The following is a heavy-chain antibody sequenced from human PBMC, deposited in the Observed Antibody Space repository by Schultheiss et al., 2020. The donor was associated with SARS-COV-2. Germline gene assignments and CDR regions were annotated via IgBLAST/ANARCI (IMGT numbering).Heavy chain of an antibody. CDR1: GYTFTSYD. V-gene: IGHV1-8*01. CDR2: MNPNSGNT. J-gene: IGHJ4*02. CDR3: ARGHRGGDWLDY. D-gene: IGHD2-21*01. Sequence: ASVKVSCKASGYTFTSYDINWVRQATGQVLEWMGWMNPNSGNTGYAQKFQGRVTITRNTSISTAYMELSSLRSEDTAVYYCARGHRGGDWLDYWGQGTLVTFSS.